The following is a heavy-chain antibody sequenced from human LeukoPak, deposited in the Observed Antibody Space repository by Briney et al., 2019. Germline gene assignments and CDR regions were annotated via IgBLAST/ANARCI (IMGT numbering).Heavy chain of an antibody. CDR3: ATYHFRGDTHYFDY. D-gene: IGHD3-10*02. CDR1: GGSISGSTSY. CDR2: IYHSGST. J-gene: IGHJ4*02. Sequence: PSETLSLTCTVSGGSISGSTSYWGWIRQSPGKGLEWIAYIYHSGSTNYNPSLQSRVTISIDTSKNQFSLKLRSVTAADTAVYYCATYHFRGDTHYFDYWSQGILVTVSS. V-gene: IGHV4-61*05.